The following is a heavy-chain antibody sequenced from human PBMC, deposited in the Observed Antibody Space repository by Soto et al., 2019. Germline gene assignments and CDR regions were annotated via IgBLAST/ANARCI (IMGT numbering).Heavy chain of an antibody. CDR2: IYYSGST. V-gene: IGHV4-39*01. CDR1: GGSISSSSYY. CDR3: VVVAATGRFDP. J-gene: IGHJ5*02. Sequence: QLQLQESGPGLVKPSETLSLTCTVSGGSISSSSYYWGWIRQPPGKGLEWIGSIYYSGSTYYNPSLKSRVTISVDTSKNQFSLKLSSVTAADTAVYYFVVVAATGRFDPWGQGTLVTVSS. D-gene: IGHD2-15*01.